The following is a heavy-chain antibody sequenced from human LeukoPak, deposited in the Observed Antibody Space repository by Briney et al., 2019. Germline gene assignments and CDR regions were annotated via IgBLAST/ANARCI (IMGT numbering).Heavy chain of an antibody. CDR3: ASSSGYYYDNRMEKEGAFDI. CDR2: IYSGGST. CDR1: GFTVSSNY. Sequence: GGSLRLSCAASGFTVSSNYMSWVRQAPGKGLEWVSVIYSGGSTYYADSVKGRFTISRDNSKNTLYLQMNSLRAEDTAVYYCASSSGYYYDNRMEKEGAFDIWGQGTMVTVSS. D-gene: IGHD3-22*01. J-gene: IGHJ3*02. V-gene: IGHV3-66*01.